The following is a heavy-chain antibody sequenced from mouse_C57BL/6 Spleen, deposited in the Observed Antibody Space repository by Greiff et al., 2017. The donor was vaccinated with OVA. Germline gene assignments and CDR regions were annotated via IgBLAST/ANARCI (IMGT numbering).Heavy chain of an antibody. V-gene: IGHV14-2*01. CDR2: IDPEDGET. J-gene: IGHJ2*01. Sequence: EVQLQESGAELVKPGASVKLSCTASGFNIKDYYMHWVKQRTEQGLEWIGRIDPEDGETKYAPKFQGKATITADTSSNTAYLQLSSLTSEDAAVYYCASQAYYSNYVGVIGYWGQGTTLTVSS. CDR1: GFNIKDYY. D-gene: IGHD2-5*01. CDR3: ASQAYYSNYVGVIGY.